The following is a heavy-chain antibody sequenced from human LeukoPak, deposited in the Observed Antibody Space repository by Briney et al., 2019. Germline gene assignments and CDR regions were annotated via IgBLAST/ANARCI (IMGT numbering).Heavy chain of an antibody. V-gene: IGHV4-4*07. D-gene: IGHD3-16*02. CDR1: GGSISSYY. CDR2: IYTSGST. Sequence: SETLSLTCTVAGGSISSYYWSWIRQPAGKGLEWIGRIYTSGSTNYNPSLKSRVTMPVDTSKNQFSLKLSSVTAADTAVYYCPLTTFGGVIGRMDVWGKGTTVTVSS. J-gene: IGHJ6*03. CDR3: PLTTFGGVIGRMDV.